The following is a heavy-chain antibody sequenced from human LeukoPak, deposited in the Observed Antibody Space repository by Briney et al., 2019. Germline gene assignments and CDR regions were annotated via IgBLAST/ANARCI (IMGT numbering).Heavy chain of an antibody. J-gene: IGHJ5*02. D-gene: IGHD2-2*01. CDR3: AKLTRGYCDSTACTNWFDP. V-gene: IGHV3-23*01. Sequence: GGSVRLSCAASGFTFSTYAMSWARHAPGEGLEWVSAISDSGGTTYNADSVKGPFTISRDNSKNTLYLQMNSPRGEDTAVYYCAKLTRGYCDSTACTNWFDPGGEASLATVSS. CDR2: ISDSGGTT. CDR1: GFTFSTYA.